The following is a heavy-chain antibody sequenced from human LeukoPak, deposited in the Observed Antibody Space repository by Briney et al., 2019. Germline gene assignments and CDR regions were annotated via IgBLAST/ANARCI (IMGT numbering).Heavy chain of an antibody. CDR3: ARGSMHIYHLYTDY. Sequence: PGGSPRLSCAASGFTFSNYWVSWFRQAPGQGLEWVASIKQDGSERYYVDSVKGRFTISRDNAKNSLFLQLSSLRVEDTAVYYCARGSMHIYHLYTDYWGQGTLVTVSS. D-gene: IGHD3-16*02. J-gene: IGHJ4*02. V-gene: IGHV3-7*01. CDR1: GFTFSNYW. CDR2: IKQDGSER.